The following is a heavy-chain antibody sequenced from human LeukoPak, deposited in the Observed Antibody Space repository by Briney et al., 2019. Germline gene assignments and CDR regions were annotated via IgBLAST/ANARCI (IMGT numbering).Heavy chain of an antibody. CDR3: ARSWGGYYYDSSGTFDY. J-gene: IGHJ4*02. Sequence: GASVKVSCKASGYTFIAYYMHWVRQAPGQGLEWMGWINPNSGGTNYAQKFQGRVTMTRDTSISTAYMDLSRLRSDDTAVYYCARSWGGYYYDSSGTFDYWGQGTLVTVSS. V-gene: IGHV1-2*02. CDR2: INPNSGGT. CDR1: GYTFIAYY. D-gene: IGHD3-22*01.